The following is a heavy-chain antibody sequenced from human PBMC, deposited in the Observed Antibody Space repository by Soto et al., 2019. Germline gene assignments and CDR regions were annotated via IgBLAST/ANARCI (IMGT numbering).Heavy chain of an antibody. V-gene: IGHV3-15*07. CDR3: SRGGAAMIVVVITRDDAFDI. D-gene: IGHD3-22*01. CDR2: IQSKTDGGTT. Sequence: EVQLVESGGGLVKPGGSLRLSCAASGFTFSNAWMNWVRQAPGKGLEWVGRIQSKTDGGTTDYAAPVKGRFTISRDDSKNTLYLQMNSLKTEDTAVYYCSRGGAAMIVVVITRDDAFDIWGQGTMVTVSS. CDR1: GFTFSNAW. J-gene: IGHJ3*02.